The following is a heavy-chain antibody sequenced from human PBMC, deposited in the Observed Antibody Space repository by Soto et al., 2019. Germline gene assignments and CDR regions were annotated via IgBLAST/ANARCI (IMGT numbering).Heavy chain of an antibody. CDR2: ISGSGGST. CDR1: GFTFSSYA. Sequence: EVQLLESGGGLVQPGGSLRLSCAASGFTFSSYAMSWVRQAPGKGLEWVSAISGSGGSTYYADSVKGRFTISRDNSKNTLYLQMNSLRAEYTAVYYCAKDRTTIFGVVYNWFDPWGQGTLVTVSS. CDR3: AKDRTTIFGVVYNWFDP. D-gene: IGHD3-3*01. J-gene: IGHJ5*02. V-gene: IGHV3-23*01.